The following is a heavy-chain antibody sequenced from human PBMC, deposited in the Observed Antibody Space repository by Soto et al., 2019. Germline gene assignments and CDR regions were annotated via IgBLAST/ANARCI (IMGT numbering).Heavy chain of an antibody. CDR3: ARDNTLNGMDV. CDR1: GFTVSSNY. D-gene: IGHD2-2*02. V-gene: IGHV3-53*01. CDR2: IYSGGST. J-gene: IGHJ6*02. Sequence: GSLRLSCAASGFTVSSNYMSWVRQAPGKGLEWVSVIYSGGSTYYADSVKGRFTISRDNSKNTLYLQMNSLRAEDTAVYYCARDNTLNGMDVWGQGTTVTVSS.